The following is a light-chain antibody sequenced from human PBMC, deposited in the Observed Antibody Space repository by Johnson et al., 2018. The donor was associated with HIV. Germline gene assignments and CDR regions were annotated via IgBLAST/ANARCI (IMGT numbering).Light chain of an antibody. CDR3: GTWDSIVRVGF. V-gene: IGLV1-51*01. CDR2: DNN. Sequence: QSVLTQPPSVSAAPGQKVTISCSGSSSNIGNNYVSWYQQLPGTAPKLLIYDNNKRPSGIPDRSSGSKSGTSATLGITGLQTGDEADYYCGTWDSIVRVGFFGTGPKCTVL. J-gene: IGLJ1*01. CDR1: SSNIGNNY.